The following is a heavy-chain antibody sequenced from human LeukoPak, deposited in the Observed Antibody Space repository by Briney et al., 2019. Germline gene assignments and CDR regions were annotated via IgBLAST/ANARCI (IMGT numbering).Heavy chain of an antibody. V-gene: IGHV4-59*01. CDR3: ARGRYSSGGGSYYKGIDH. Sequence: SSETLSLTCTVSGGSISTNYWSWIRQPPGEGLEWIGYIHDSGSTNYYPSLKGRVTISVDTSKNQISLKLSTVTAADTAVYYCARGRYSSGGGSYYKGIDHWGQGTLVTVSS. D-gene: IGHD2-15*01. CDR1: GGSISTNY. J-gene: IGHJ4*02. CDR2: IHDSGST.